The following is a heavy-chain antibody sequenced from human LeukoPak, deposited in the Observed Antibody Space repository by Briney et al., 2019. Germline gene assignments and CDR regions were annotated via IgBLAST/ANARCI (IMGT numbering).Heavy chain of an antibody. V-gene: IGHV4-39*01. CDR1: GGSISSSSYY. CDR3: ASIREWYSSSSGIKEFDP. CDR2: IYYSGST. J-gene: IGHJ5*02. D-gene: IGHD6-6*01. Sequence: PSETLSLTCTVSGGSISSSSYYWGWIRQPPGKGLEWIGSIYYSGSTYYNPSLKSRVTISVDTSKNQFSLKLSSVTAADTAVYYCASIREWYSSSSGIKEFDPWGQGTLVIVSS.